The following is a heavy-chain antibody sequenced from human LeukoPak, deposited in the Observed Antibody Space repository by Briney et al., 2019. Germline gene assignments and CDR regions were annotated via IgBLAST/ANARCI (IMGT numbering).Heavy chain of an antibody. Sequence: RPGGSLRLSCAASGFTFSSYWMHWVRQGSGKGLVWVSRINSGGSTTSYADSVKGRFTISRDNAKNTLYLQMNSLRAEDTAVYYCARDHGVRGLISHDAFDIWGQGTMVTVSS. D-gene: IGHD3-10*01. V-gene: IGHV3-74*01. CDR3: ARDHGVRGLISHDAFDI. CDR2: INSGGSTT. CDR1: GFTFSSYW. J-gene: IGHJ3*02.